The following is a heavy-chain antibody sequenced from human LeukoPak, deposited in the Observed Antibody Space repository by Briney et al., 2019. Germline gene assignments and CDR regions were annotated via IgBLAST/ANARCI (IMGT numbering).Heavy chain of an antibody. V-gene: IGHV1-2*02. CDR1: GYTFTSYY. J-gene: IGHJ4*02. D-gene: IGHD3-3*01. Sequence: GASVKVSCKASGYTFTSYYMHWVRQAPGQGLEWMGWINPNSGGTNYAQKFQGRVAMTRDTSISTAYMELSRLRSDDTAVYYCAGVATIFGVAPDYWGQGTLVTVSS. CDR2: INPNSGGT. CDR3: AGVATIFGVAPDY.